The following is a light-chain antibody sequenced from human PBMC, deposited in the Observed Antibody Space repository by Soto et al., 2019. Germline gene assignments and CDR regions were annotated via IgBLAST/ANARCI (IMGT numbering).Light chain of an antibody. Sequence: DIVMTQSPDSLAVSLGERATINCKSSQSVLYSSNNKNYLAWYQQKPGQPPKLLIYWASTRESGVPDRFSGSGSGTDFTLTISSLQAEDLAVYYCQQYYSTLVTFCPGTKVDIK. J-gene: IGKJ3*01. V-gene: IGKV4-1*01. CDR3: QQYYSTLVT. CDR1: QSVLYSSNNKNY. CDR2: WAS.